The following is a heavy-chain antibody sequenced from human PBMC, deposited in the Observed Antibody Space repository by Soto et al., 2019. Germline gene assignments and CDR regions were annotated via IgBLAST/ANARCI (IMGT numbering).Heavy chain of an antibody. CDR2: ISSSSSYI. CDR1: GVTFCSYS. V-gene: IGHV3-21*01. CDR3: ARSYCGSSSCPGVLYNWFDP. J-gene: IGHJ5*02. Sequence: GGSLRLSCAASGVTFCSYSMNWVRQAPGKGLEWVSSISSSSSYIYNADSVKGRFTISRDNAKNSLYLQMNSLRAEDTAVYYCARSYCGSSSCPGVLYNWFDPWGQGTLVTVSS. D-gene: IGHD2-2*01.